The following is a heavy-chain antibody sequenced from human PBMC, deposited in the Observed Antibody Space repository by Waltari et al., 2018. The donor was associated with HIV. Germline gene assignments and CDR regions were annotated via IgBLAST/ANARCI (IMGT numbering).Heavy chain of an antibody. CDR3: ARDRSSGWYDWFDP. CDR1: GFTFSGYS. V-gene: IGHV3-48*02. Sequence: EVQLVESGGGLVQPGGSLRLSCAASGFTFSGYSMNWVGQAPGKGLDWVSYISSSSSTIYYADSVKGRFTISRDNSKNSLYLQMNSLRDEDTAVYYWARDRSSGWYDWFDPWGQGTLVTVSS. CDR2: ISSSSSTI. D-gene: IGHD6-19*01. J-gene: IGHJ5*02.